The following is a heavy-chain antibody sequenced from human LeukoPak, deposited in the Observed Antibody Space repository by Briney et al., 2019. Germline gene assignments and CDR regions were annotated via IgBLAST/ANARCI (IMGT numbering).Heavy chain of an antibody. D-gene: IGHD3-10*01. V-gene: IGHV1-8*01. J-gene: IGHJ5*02. CDR2: MNPNSGNT. CDR3: ARDPTWVLWFGELYGGRGFDP. CDR1: GYTFTSYD. Sequence: ASVKVSCKASGYTFTSYDINWVRQATGQGLEWMGWMNPNSGNTGYAQKFQGRVTMTRNTSISTAYMELSSLRSEDTAVYYCARDPTWVLWFGELYGGRGFDPWGQGTLVTVSS.